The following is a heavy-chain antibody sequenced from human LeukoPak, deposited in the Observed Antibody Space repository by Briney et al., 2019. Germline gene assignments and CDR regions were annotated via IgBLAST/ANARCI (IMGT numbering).Heavy chain of an antibody. V-gene: IGHV4-61*02. CDR2: IYTSGST. J-gene: IGHJ6*03. Sequence: PSETLSLTCTVSGGSISSGSYYWSWIRQPAGKGLEWIGRIYTSGSTNYNPSLKSRVTISVDTSKNQFSLKLSSVTAADTAVYYCARDIGSSGFYYYYYMDVWGKGTTVTISS. CDR1: GGSISSGSYY. CDR3: ARDIGSSGFYYYYYMDV. D-gene: IGHD3-22*01.